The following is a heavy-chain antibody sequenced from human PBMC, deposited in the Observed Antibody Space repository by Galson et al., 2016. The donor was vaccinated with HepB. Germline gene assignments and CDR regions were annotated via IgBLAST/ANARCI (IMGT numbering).Heavy chain of an antibody. CDR1: GFSFSIYP. CDR3: ARDQWSSMWQDNSNGMDV. CDR2: ISLDAINA. J-gene: IGHJ6*02. Sequence: SLRLSCAASGFSFSIYPMHWVRQAPGKGLEWVATISLDAINAYYVDSVKGRFTLSRDNSKKTLNLHMNILRPEDTAVYYCARDQWSSMWQDNSNGMDVWGQGTTVIVSS. D-gene: IGHD6-19*01. V-gene: IGHV3-30*04.